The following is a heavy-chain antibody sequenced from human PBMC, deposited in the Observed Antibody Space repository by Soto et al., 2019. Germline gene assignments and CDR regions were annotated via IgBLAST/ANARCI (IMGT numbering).Heavy chain of an antibody. J-gene: IGHJ4*02. CDR3: AREMHLGSGWGDIDI. V-gene: IGHV3-7*03. CDR1: GFTVSAKW. CDR2: INEDGSKK. D-gene: IGHD6-19*01. Sequence: GGSLRLSCAVSGFTVSAKWMSWVRQAPGKGLEWLANINEDGSKKFYVDSVKGRFTISKDNAKNSLSLQLGSLRADDTAVYYCAREMHLGSGWGDIDIWGRGTMVTVSS.